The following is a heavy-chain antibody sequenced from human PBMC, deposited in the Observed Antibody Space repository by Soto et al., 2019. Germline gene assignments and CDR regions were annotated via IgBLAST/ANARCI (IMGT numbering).Heavy chain of an antibody. CDR3: ARSGASYDFWSGYPLDY. Sequence: GASVKVSCKASGGTFSSYTISWVRQAPGQGLEWMGRIIPILGIANYAQKFQGRVTITADKSTSTAYMELSSLRSEDTAVYYCARSGASYDFWSGYPLDYWGQGTLVTVSS. V-gene: IGHV1-69*02. J-gene: IGHJ4*02. CDR1: GGTFSSYT. D-gene: IGHD3-3*01. CDR2: IIPILGIA.